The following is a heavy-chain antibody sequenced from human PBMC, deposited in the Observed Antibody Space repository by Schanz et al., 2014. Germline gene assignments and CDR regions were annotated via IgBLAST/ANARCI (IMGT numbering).Heavy chain of an antibody. J-gene: IGHJ4*02. Sequence: VQLVESGGGLVQPGGSLRLSCVVSGFTFSDYYMSWIRQAPGKGLEWVSRIDADGNSTSYADSVKGRFTISRDNAKNSLYLQMNSLTADDTAVYYCARDKGGYYPFDYWGRGTLVTVSS. V-gene: IGHV3-11*06. CDR3: ARDKGGYYPFDY. CDR1: GFTFSDYY. D-gene: IGHD3-3*01. CDR2: IDADGNST.